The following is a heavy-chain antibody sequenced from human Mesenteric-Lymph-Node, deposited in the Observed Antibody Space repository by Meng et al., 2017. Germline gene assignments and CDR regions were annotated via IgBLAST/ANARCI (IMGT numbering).Heavy chain of an antibody. Sequence: VQVQGLCPALVRPSGTLSLTCTAPGGSVSSGSYYWSWIRQPPGKGLEWIGYIYYSGSTNYNPSLKSRVTISVDTSKNQFSLKLSSVTAADTAVYYCARSTGTTYYFDYWGQGTLVTVSS. D-gene: IGHD1-7*01. J-gene: IGHJ4*02. V-gene: IGHV4-61*01. CDR1: GGSVSSGSYY. CDR2: IYYSGST. CDR3: ARSTGTTYYFDY.